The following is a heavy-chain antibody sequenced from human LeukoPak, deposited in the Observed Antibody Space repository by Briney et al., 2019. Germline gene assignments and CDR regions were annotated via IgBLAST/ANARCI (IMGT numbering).Heavy chain of an antibody. V-gene: IGHV3-11*03. D-gene: IGHD3-16*01. CDR1: GFTFSDYY. J-gene: IGHJ4*02. CDR3: AKGSPPGD. CDR2: ISTTSGFT. Sequence: PGGSLRLSCAASGFTFSDYYMTWIRRAPGKGLEWVSYISTTSGFTKYADSVSGRFTISRDNARNLLYLQMNTLRPEDTAVYYCAKGSPPGDWGQGTLVTVSS.